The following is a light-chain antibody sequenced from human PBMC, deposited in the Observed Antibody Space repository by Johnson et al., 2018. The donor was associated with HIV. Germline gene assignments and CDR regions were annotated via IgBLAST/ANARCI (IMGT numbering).Light chain of an antibody. CDR1: SSNIGNNY. Sequence: QSMLTQPPSVSAAPGQKVTISCSGSSSNIGNNYVSWYQQLPGTAPKLLIYDNNKRPSGIPDRFSGSTSGTSATLGITGLQTGDEADYYCGTWDSSLSAAFGTGTKVTVL. CDR2: DNN. J-gene: IGLJ1*01. V-gene: IGLV1-51*01. CDR3: GTWDSSLSAA.